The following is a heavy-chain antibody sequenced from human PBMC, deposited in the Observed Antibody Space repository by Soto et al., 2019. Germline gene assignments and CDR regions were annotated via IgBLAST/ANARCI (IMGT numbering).Heavy chain of an antibody. V-gene: IGHV1-2*04. CDR1: GYTFTGYN. D-gene: IGHD6-19*01. CDR2: INPNSGGT. Sequence: SVKVSCKASGYTFTGYNMHWVRRAPGQALEWMGWINPNSGGTNYAQKFQGWVTMTRDTSISTAYMELSRLRSDDTAVYYCARDQYSSGWYHYYYYGMDVWGQGTTVTVSS. CDR3: ARDQYSSGWYHYYYYGMDV. J-gene: IGHJ6*02.